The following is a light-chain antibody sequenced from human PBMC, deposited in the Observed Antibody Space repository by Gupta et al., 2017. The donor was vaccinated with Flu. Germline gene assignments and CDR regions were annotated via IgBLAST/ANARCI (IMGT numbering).Light chain of an antibody. CDR3: QQYHSYSWR. CDR1: QSISEY. CDR2: KAC. J-gene: IGKJ1*01. V-gene: IGKV1-5*03. Sequence: DIQMTQSPSSLSASVGDRVTITWRASQSISEYVAWYQHKPGKAPKFLISKACRVESGVPSRFSGSGYGPEFTLTISSLQPDDLASYYCQQYHSYSWRFGQRTXVEIK.